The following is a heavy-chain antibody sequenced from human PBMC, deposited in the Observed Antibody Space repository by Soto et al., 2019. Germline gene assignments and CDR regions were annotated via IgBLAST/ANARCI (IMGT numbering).Heavy chain of an antibody. CDR2: INWNSGSI. CDR3: AKHNEAGPYNIEETGDFDC. J-gene: IGHJ4*02. D-gene: IGHD5-12*01. V-gene: IGHV3-9*01. Sequence: EVQLVESGGGLVQPGRSLRLSCAASGFSFGDYAMHWVRQAPGKGLEWVSGINWNSGSIRYADSVMGRFTISRDNAKYSLYLQMNSLRTEDTAMYYCAKHNEAGPYNIEETGDFDCWGQGTLVTVSS. CDR1: GFSFGDYA.